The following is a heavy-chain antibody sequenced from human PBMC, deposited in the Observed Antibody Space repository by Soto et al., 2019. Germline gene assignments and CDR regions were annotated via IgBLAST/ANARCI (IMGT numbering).Heavy chain of an antibody. CDR1: GDTFTTNS. CDR3: ARGLLYATTYVDY. J-gene: IGHJ4*02. CDR2: IIPVVGTT. Sequence: QVQLVQSGAEVKKPGSSVKVSCKASGDTFTTNSLNWVRQAPGQGLEWMGGIIPVVGTTKYAQKYQDRVTITGDKSTNTAYMKLSSLRSDDTAVYYCARGLLYATTYVDYWGQGTPVTVSS. V-gene: IGHV1-69*06. D-gene: IGHD2-8*01.